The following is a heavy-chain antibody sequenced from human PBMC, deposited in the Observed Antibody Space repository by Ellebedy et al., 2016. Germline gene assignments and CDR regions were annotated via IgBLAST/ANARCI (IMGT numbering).Heavy chain of an antibody. CDR2: ISGSGGST. D-gene: IGHD2-2*01. Sequence: GESLKISCAASGFTFSSYAMSWVRQAPGKGLEWVSAISGSGGSTYYADSVKGRFTISRDNSKNTLYLQMNSLRAEDTAVYYCAKGAYCSSTSCLWYFDYWGQGTLVTVSS. CDR1: GFTFSSYA. CDR3: AKGAYCSSTSCLWYFDY. V-gene: IGHV3-23*01. J-gene: IGHJ4*02.